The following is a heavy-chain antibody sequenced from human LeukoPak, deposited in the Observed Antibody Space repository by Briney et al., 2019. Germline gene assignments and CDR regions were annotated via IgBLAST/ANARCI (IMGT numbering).Heavy chain of an antibody. CDR3: ARWYYYGPGSRRDAFDI. CDR2: IYYSGST. J-gene: IGHJ3*02. Sequence: PSETLSLTCTVSGGSISSYYWSWIRQPPGKGLERIGYIYYSGSTNYNPSLKSRVTISVDTSKNQFSLKLSSVTAADTAVYYCARWYYYGPGSRRDAFDIWGQGTMVTVSS. D-gene: IGHD3-10*01. V-gene: IGHV4-59*01. CDR1: GGSISSYY.